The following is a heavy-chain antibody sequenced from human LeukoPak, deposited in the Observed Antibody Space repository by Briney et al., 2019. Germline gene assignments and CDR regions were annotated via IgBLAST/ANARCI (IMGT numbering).Heavy chain of an antibody. CDR2: IYPGDSDT. J-gene: IGHJ5*02. D-gene: IGHD6-13*01. Sequence: GESPKISCKGSGYSFTSYWIGWVRQMPGKGLEWMGIIYPGDSDTRYSLSFQGQVTISADKSISTAYLQWSSLKASDTAMYYCARVVAAAGTWSDNWFDPWGQGTLVTVSS. CDR1: GYSFTSYW. CDR3: ARVVAAAGTWSDNWFDP. V-gene: IGHV5-51*01.